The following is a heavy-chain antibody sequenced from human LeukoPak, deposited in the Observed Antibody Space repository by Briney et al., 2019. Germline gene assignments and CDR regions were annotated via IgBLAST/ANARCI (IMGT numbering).Heavy chain of an antibody. CDR2: IWYDGSNK. D-gene: IGHD2-8*01. Sequence: PGRSLRLSCAASGFTFSDYGIHWVRQAPGKGLEWVAIIWYDGSNKYYADSVKGRFTISRDNSKNTLYLQMNSLRAEDTAVYYCARDACPNGVCHSTYGIDVWGQGTTVTVSS. J-gene: IGHJ6*02. CDR1: GFTFSDYG. V-gene: IGHV3-33*01. CDR3: ARDACPNGVCHSTYGIDV.